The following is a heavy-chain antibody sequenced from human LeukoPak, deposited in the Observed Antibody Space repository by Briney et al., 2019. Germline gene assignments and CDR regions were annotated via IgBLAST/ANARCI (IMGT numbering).Heavy chain of an antibody. Sequence: GGSLRLSCAASGFTFNTYTMNWVRQAPGKGLEWVSSISSSSSYILYGDSVKGRFTISRDNAKNSLYLQMNSLKAADTAVYYCARGPTAPRGYYYYNMDVWGKGTTVTVPS. D-gene: IGHD1-1*01. CDR1: GFTFNTYT. CDR3: ARGPTAPRGYYYYNMDV. CDR2: ISSSSSYI. V-gene: IGHV3-21*06. J-gene: IGHJ6*03.